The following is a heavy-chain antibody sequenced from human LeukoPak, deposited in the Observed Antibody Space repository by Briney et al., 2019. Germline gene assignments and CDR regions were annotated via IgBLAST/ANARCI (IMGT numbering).Heavy chain of an antibody. Sequence: GGSLRLSCAASGFAFSSYSMHWVRQAPGKGLEWVSSMTSVTYIYYAASVKGRFTISRDSAKNSLYLQMNNLRVEDTAVYYCASADYYGSGSHYTFRGLDYWGQGTLVTVSS. D-gene: IGHD3-10*01. CDR2: MTSVTYI. CDR3: ASADYYGSGSHYTFRGLDY. J-gene: IGHJ4*02. CDR1: GFAFSSYS. V-gene: IGHV3-21*01.